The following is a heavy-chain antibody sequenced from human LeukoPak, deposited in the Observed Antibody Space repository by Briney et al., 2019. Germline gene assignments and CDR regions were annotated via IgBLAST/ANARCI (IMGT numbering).Heavy chain of an antibody. CDR2: ISISSSYI. V-gene: IGHV3-21*01. D-gene: IGHD2-15*01. CDR3: ARHGGYCSGGGCYGDAFNI. J-gene: IGHJ3*02. CDR1: GFIFSGYT. Sequence: GGSLRLSCAASGFIFSGYTMNRVRQAPGKGLEWVSSISISSSYIYYADSVKGRFTISRDNAKKSLYLQMNSLRAEDTAVYYCARHGGYCSGGGCYGDAFNIWGQGTMVTVSS.